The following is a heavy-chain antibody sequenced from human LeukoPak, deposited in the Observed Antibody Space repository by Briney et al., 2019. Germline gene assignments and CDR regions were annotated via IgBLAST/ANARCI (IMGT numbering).Heavy chain of an antibody. V-gene: IGHV1-8*01. J-gene: IGHJ5*02. D-gene: IGHD3-22*01. CDR1: GYTFTSYD. CDR3: ARGYDNWFDP. CDR2: MNPNSGTT. Sequence: ASVKVSCKASGYTFTSYDFNWVRQAPGQGPEWIGWMNPNSGTTGYAQKFQGRVTMTRDTSISTAYMDLSSLRSEDTAVYYCARGYDNWFDPWGQGTLVTVSS.